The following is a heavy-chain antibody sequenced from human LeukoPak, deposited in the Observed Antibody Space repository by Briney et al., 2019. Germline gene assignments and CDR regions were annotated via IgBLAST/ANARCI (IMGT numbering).Heavy chain of an antibody. Sequence: SETLSLTCAVSGGSFSGYYWTWLRQPPGKGLEWIGSIYYSGSTYYNPSLKSRVTISVDTSKTQFSLKLSSVTAADTAVYYCANLDDYYYGMDVWGQGTTVTVSS. J-gene: IGHJ6*02. CDR1: GGSFSGYY. CDR2: IYYSGST. CDR3: ANLDDYYYGMDV. V-gene: IGHV4-59*05.